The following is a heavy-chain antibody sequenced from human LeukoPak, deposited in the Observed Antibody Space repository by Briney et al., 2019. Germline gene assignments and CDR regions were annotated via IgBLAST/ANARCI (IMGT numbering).Heavy chain of an antibody. CDR2: IYYSGST. J-gene: IGHJ4*02. D-gene: IGHD4-17*01. Sequence: PSETLSLTCTVSGGSISSSSYYWGWIRQPPGKGLEWIGSIYYSGSTYYNPSLKSRVTISVDTSKNQFSLKLSSVTAADTAVYYCAREEMITVTTSGVYWGQGTLVTVSS. V-gene: IGHV4-39*07. CDR3: AREEMITVTTSGVY. CDR1: GGSISSSSYY.